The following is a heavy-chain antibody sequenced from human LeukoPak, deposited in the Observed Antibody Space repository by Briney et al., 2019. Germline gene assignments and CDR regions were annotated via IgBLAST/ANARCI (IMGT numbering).Heavy chain of an antibody. D-gene: IGHD2-2*02. CDR3: ARAGYCSSTSCYTDAVSYYFDY. CDR2: INHSGST. V-gene: IGHV4-34*01. J-gene: IGHJ4*02. CDR1: GGSFSGYY. Sequence: SETLSLTCAVYGGSFSGYYWSWIRQPPGKGLEWIGEINHSGSTNNNPSLKSRVTISVDTSKNQFSLKLSSVTAADTAVYYCARAGYCSSTSCYTDAVSYYFDYWGQGTLVTVSS.